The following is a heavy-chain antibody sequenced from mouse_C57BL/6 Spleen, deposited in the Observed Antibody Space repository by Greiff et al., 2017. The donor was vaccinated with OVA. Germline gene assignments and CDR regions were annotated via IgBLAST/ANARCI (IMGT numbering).Heavy chain of an antibody. Sequence: DVMLVESGGDLVKPGGSLKLSCAASGFTFSSYGMSWVRQTPDTRLEWVATISSGGSYTYYPDSVKGRFTISRDNAKNTLYLQMSSLKSEDTAMYYCARQDGSYWYFDVWGTGTTVTVSS. D-gene: IGHD2-3*01. CDR1: GFTFSSYG. V-gene: IGHV5-6*02. CDR3: ARQDGSYWYFDV. J-gene: IGHJ1*03. CDR2: ISSGGSYT.